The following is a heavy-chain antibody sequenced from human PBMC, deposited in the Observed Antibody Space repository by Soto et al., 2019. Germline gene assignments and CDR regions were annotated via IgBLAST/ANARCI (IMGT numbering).Heavy chain of an antibody. J-gene: IGHJ4*02. CDR2: ISADGSGT. CDR1: GFAFSSYW. CDR3: ARGYGSGSADY. Sequence: EVQLVESGGGLVQPGGSLRLSCAASGFAFSSYWVHWVRQVPGEGLVWVSRISADGSGTSYADSVKGPFTISRDNAKNMLYLQMNSLRVDDTALYYCARGYGSGSADYWGQGTLVTVSS. D-gene: IGHD3-10*01. V-gene: IGHV3-74*01.